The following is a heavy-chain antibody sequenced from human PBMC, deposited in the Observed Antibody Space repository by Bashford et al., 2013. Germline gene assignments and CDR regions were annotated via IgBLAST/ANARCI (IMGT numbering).Heavy chain of an antibody. V-gene: IGHV1-46*01. D-gene: IGHD3-3*01. J-gene: IGHJ5*02. CDR2: INPSAGST. CDR1: GYSFTSKY. CDR3: ARDQRLAVFGVADNVSWFDP. Sequence: ASVKVSCKASGYSFTSKYIHWVRQAPGQGLEWMGMINPSAGSTANSQTFRDRVTMTRDTSTNTVYLEVSSLRSDDTAVYFCARDQRLAVFGVADNVSWFDPWGQGTLVTVSS.